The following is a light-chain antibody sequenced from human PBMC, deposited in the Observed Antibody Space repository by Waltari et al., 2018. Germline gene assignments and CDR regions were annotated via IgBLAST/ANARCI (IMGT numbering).Light chain of an antibody. J-gene: IGLJ2*01. Sequence: QSALTQPPSASWSPGPTVTTSCSGTNSDLGTYTYLSWFQQHPGRAPKLLSYEVNKRPSGVPDRFSGSKSDNRASLTVSGLQADDEAVYHCSSYAGSNTLVFGGGTRLTVL. CDR2: EVN. CDR3: SSYAGSNTLV. V-gene: IGLV2-8*01. CDR1: NSDLGTYTY.